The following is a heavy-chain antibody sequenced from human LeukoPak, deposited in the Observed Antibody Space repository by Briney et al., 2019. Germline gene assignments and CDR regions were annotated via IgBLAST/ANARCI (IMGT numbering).Heavy chain of an antibody. J-gene: IGHJ4*02. CDR1: GFTFSNYA. CDR2: INGRGGST. V-gene: IGHV3-23*01. D-gene: IGHD4-17*01. CDR3: ARDVMTTVNY. Sequence: PGGSLRLSCAASGFTFSNYAMSWVRQAPGKGLEWVSSINGRGGSTYYADSVKGRFTISRDNAKNSLYLQMNSLRAEDTAVYYCARDVMTTVNYWGQGTLVTVSS.